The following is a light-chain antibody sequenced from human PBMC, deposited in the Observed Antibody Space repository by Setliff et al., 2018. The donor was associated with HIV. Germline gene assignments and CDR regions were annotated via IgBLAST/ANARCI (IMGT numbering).Light chain of an antibody. CDR3: CSNTSSNTFV. CDR2: QAT. V-gene: IGLV2-23*01. J-gene: IGLJ1*01. Sequence: QSVLTQPASVSGSPGQSITISCTGTSNDVGRYDLVSWYQQHPARAPKLIIYQATRRPSGVSNRFSGSKSGNVASLTISGLQAEDEADYYCCSNTSSNTFVFGTGTKVTVL. CDR1: SNDVGRYDL.